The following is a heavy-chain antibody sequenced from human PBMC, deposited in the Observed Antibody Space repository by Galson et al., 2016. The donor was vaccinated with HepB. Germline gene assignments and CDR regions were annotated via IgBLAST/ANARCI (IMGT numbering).Heavy chain of an antibody. V-gene: IGHV1-69*13. D-gene: IGHD3/OR15-3a*01. CDR1: GGTFSNYT. Sequence: SVKVSCKASGGTFSNYTITWVRQAPGQGPEWMGGIFAIFGTTNYAQKFQGRATITADRSTNTAYMELSGLRSEDTAVYYCATHRVGLVIMSHWVQGTLVTVSS. J-gene: IGHJ4*02. CDR3: ATHRVGLVIMSH. CDR2: IFAIFGTT.